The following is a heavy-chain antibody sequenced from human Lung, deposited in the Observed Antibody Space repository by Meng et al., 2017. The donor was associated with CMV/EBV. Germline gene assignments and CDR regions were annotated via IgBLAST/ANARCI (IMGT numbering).Heavy chain of an antibody. CDR3: TRGHSSGI. CDR1: GSTFGDYA. J-gene: IGHJ4*02. D-gene: IGHD6-19*01. Sequence: GGSLRLSCRASGSTFGDYAMSWVRQAPGKGLEWVGFIRSKGYGGTIEYAASVKGRFTISRDDSKSIAYLQMNSLKTEDTAVYYCTRGHSSGIWGQGTLVTVSS. V-gene: IGHV3-49*04. CDR2: IRSKGYGGTI.